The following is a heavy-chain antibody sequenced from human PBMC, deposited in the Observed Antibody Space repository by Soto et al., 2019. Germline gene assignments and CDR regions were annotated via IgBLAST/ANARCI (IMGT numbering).Heavy chain of an antibody. J-gene: IGHJ4*02. CDR1: GGSISSYY. Sequence: SETLSLTCTVSGGSISSYYWIWIRQPPGKGLEWIGYIYYSGSTNYNPSLKSRVTISVDTSKNQFSLKLSSVTAADTAVYYCASSPDYYDSSGYYLFYFDYWGQGTLVTVSS. CDR2: IYYSGST. D-gene: IGHD3-22*01. CDR3: ASSPDYYDSSGYYLFYFDY. V-gene: IGHV4-59*01.